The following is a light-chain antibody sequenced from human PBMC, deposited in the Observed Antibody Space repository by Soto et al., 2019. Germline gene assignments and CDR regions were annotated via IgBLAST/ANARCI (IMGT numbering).Light chain of an antibody. Sequence: EIVMTQSPATLSVSPGERATRSCRASQSVSSNLAWYQQKPGQAPRLLIYGASTRATGIPARFSGSGSGTEFTLTISSLQSEDFAVYYCQQYNNWPTFGQGTKVEIQ. CDR3: QQYNNWPT. CDR2: GAS. V-gene: IGKV3-15*01. CDR1: QSVSSN. J-gene: IGKJ1*01.